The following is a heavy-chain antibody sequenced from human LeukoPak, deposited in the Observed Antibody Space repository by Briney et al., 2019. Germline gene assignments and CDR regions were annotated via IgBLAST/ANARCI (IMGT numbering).Heavy chain of an antibody. Sequence: SETLSLTCAVYVGSFSGYYWSWIRQPPGKGLEWIGDINHSGSTNYNPSLKSRVTISVDTSKNQFSLKLSSVTAADTAVYYCARRRYSGSYGGYYYFDYWGQGTLVTVSS. D-gene: IGHD1-26*01. CDR3: ARRRYSGSYGGYYYFDY. J-gene: IGHJ4*02. CDR2: INHSGST. CDR1: VGSFSGYY. V-gene: IGHV4-34*01.